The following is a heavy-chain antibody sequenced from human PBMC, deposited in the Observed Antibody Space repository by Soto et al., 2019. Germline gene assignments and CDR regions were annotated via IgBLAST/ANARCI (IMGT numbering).Heavy chain of an antibody. CDR3: VSQRTSVLTQAYFDY. J-gene: IGHJ4*02. CDR1: GGSVSNSNYY. CDR2: VYYRGRS. Sequence: SETLSLTCTVSGGSVSNSNYYWGWIRQSPGKGLEWIGSVYYRGRSYSKSPVKSRVTISVDTSKNQFSLNLNSVTTSDTAVYYCVSQRTSVLTQAYFDYWGPGALVTVSS. V-gene: IGHV4-39*01. D-gene: IGHD2-8*01.